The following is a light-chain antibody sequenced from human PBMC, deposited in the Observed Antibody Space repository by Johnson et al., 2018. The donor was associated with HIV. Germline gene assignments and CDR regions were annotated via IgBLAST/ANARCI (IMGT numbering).Light chain of an antibody. CDR2: DDI. CDR3: GTWDTSLSSGHV. V-gene: IGLV1-51*01. J-gene: IGLJ1*01. Sequence: QSVLTQPPSVSAAPGQKVTISCSGIGSNIGDNYVSWYQHLPGTAPRLLIYDDIKRPSGIPDRFSGSKSGTSATLGITGLQPVDEADYYCGTWDTSLSSGHVFGTGTKVTVL. CDR1: GSNIGDNY.